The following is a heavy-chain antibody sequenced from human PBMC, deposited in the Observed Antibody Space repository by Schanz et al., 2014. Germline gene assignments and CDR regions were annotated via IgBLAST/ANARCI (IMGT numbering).Heavy chain of an antibody. CDR3: ARDGIAATTDFEY. J-gene: IGHJ4*02. D-gene: IGHD1-1*01. V-gene: IGHV3-21*06. CDR1: GFTFSSSG. Sequence: VQLVESGGGVVQPGGSLRLSCAASGFTFSSSGMHWVRQSPGKGLEWVSFLSSDSRHVYYVESAKGRFTISRDNAKNSLYLQMDSLRGDDTAVYYCARDGIAATTDFEYWGQGVLVTVSS. CDR2: LSSDSRHV.